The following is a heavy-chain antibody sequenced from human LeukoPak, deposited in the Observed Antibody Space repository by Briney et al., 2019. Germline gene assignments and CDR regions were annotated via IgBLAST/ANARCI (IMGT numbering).Heavy chain of an antibody. J-gene: IGHJ4*02. CDR2: ISSSGSTI. D-gene: IGHD2-21*02. CDR1: GFTFSSYE. Sequence: GGSLRLSCAASGFTFSSYEMHWVRQAPGKGLEWVSYISSSGSTIYYADSVKGRFTISRDKAKNSLYLQMNSLRAEDTAVYYCAKESVVVTAIRSRGLDYWGQGTLVTVSS. V-gene: IGHV3-48*03. CDR3: AKESVVVTAIRSRGLDY.